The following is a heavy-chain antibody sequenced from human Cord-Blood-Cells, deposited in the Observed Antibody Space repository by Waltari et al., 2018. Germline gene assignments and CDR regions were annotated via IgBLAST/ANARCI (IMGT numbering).Heavy chain of an antibody. Sequence: QVQLQQWGAGRLKPSETLSLTCAVYGGSFSGYYWSWIRQPPGKGLGWVGEINHSRSTNCNPALQIRVTISVGTSKNQFALKLGSVTAADMAVYSCASHSKVVPTHYWGQGTLVTVSS. D-gene: IGHD3-22*01. CDR1: GGSFSGYY. V-gene: IGHV4-34*01. CDR2: INHSRST. CDR3: ASHSKVVPTHY. J-gene: IGHJ4*02.